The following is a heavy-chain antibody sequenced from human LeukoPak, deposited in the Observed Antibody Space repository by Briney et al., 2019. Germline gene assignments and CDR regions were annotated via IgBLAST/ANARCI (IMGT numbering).Heavy chain of an antibody. D-gene: IGHD7-27*01. V-gene: IGHV3-53*01. CDR3: AITGDRVWFDP. Sequence: PGGSLRLSCAASGFTVSSNYMSWVRQAPGKGLEWVSVIYSGGSTYYADSVKGRSTISRDNSKNTLYLQMNSLRAEDTAVYYCAITGDRVWFDPWGQGTLVTVSS. CDR2: IYSGGST. CDR1: GFTVSSNY. J-gene: IGHJ5*02.